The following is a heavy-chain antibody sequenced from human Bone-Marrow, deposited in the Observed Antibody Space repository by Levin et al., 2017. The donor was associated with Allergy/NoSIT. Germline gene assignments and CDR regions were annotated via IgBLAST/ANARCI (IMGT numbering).Heavy chain of an antibody. CDR1: GLTFDEYD. V-gene: IGHV3-9*01. Sequence: SLKISCSASGLTFDEYDMHWVRPAPGKALEWVAGVSWNGDVIGYADSVKGRFAISRDNAKNSLYLQMNSLRGDDTAWYYCVKDSRGRNRYGDFDFWGQGTLVSVSS. J-gene: IGHJ4*02. D-gene: IGHD3-10*01. CDR3: VKDSRGRNRYGDFDF. CDR2: VSWNGDVI.